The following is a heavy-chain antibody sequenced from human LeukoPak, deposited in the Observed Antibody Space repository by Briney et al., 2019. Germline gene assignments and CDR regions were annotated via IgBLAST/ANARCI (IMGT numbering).Heavy chain of an antibody. V-gene: IGHV1-2*06. Sequence: ASVKVSCKAAGYTFTGYYMFWVRQAPGQGLEWMGRINPNSGGTNYAQKFQGRVTMTRDTSISTAYMELSRLRSYDTAVYYCARDHDDILTGYYMADYWGQGTLVTVSS. D-gene: IGHD3-9*01. J-gene: IGHJ4*02. CDR2: INPNSGGT. CDR1: GYTFTGYY. CDR3: ARDHDDILTGYYMADY.